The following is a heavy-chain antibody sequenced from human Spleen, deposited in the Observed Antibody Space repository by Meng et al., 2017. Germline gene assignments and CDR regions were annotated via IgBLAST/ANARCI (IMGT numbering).Heavy chain of an antibody. CDR1: GYTFTTYY. CDR2: ITTNTGKP. CDR3: ARQEITGCSPY. Sequence: QVQLVQSGSEWKKPGASVQISCKASGYTFTTYYINWLRQAPGQGLEWIGWITTNTGKPTYAPGFTGRFVFSLDTSASTTYLHISSLKADDTAVYYCARQEITGCSPYWGQGTLVTVSS. J-gene: IGHJ4*02. V-gene: IGHV7-4-1*02. D-gene: IGHD2-15*01.